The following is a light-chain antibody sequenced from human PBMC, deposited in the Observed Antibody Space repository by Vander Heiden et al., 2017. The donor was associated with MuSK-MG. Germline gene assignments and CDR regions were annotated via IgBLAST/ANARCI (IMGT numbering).Light chain of an antibody. Sequence: MLTQSPPTRSLSPRDRATLSCRASNSVSGDLACSHQKPGQAPRRLIYDASNRATGSIARFSGSGYSTDVTLTISSRVPDDVAVYYCQQRYNGRPAFTFGGGTKVEIK. CDR1: NSVSGD. J-gene: IGKJ4*01. V-gene: IGKV3-11*01. CDR2: DAS. CDR3: QQRYNGRPAFT.